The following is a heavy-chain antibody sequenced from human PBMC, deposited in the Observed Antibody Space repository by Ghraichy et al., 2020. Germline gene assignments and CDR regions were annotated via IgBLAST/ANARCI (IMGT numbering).Heavy chain of an antibody. D-gene: IGHD3-3*01. J-gene: IGHJ4*02. CDR3: ARASYDFWSGYRTIYFDY. Sequence: SETLSLTCTVSGGSISSYYWSWIRQPPGKGLEWIGYIYYSGSTNYNPSLKSRVTISVDTSKNQFSLKLSSVTAADTAVYYCARASYDFWSGYRTIYFDYWGQGTLVTVSS. CDR1: GGSISSYY. CDR2: IYYSGST. V-gene: IGHV4-59*01.